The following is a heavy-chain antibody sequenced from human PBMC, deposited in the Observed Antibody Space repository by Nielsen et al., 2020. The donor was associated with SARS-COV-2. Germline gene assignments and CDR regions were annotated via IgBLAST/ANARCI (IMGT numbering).Heavy chain of an antibody. Sequence: GGSMPLSRSASGFTFSSYRMSWFRQAQGKGLEWVGFMTSKADGGTTEYDASVKGRFTMSRDDSKRIVYLQMNSLKTEDTAVYYCTTSRFQYILGVAGVDAFGIWGQGTMVTVSS. J-gene: IGHJ3*02. CDR2: MTSKADGGTT. V-gene: IGHV3-49*03. CDR1: GFTFSSYR. CDR3: TTSRFQYILGVAGVDAFGI. D-gene: IGHD6-19*01.